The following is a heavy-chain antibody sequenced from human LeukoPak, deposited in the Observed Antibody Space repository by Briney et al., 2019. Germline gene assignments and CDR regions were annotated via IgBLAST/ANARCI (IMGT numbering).Heavy chain of an antibody. CDR2: ISGSGAGT. V-gene: IGHV3-23*01. CDR3: ARGGWYLYDALDI. Sequence: PGGSLRLSCAASGFTFSSYGMSWVRQAPGKGLEWVSDISGSGAGTYSADTVKGRFTISRDNSKNTLYLQMNSLRAEDTAVYYCARGGWYLYDALDIWGQGTLVTVSS. J-gene: IGHJ3*02. D-gene: IGHD6-19*01. CDR1: GFTFSSYG.